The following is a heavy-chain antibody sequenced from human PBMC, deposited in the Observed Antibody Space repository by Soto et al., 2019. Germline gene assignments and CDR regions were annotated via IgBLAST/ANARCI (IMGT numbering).Heavy chain of an antibody. D-gene: IGHD6-19*01. CDR1: GFSLSSTRMA. V-gene: IGHV2-5*02. Sequence: QITLKESGPTLVKPTQTLTLTCTFSGFSLSSTRMAVGWIRQPPGKALEWLALIYWDDAKRYSPFLKSRLTITKDNSKNQVVLTMSTMDPVDTARYYCAHIVVAGLGYYFDYWGQGTLVTVSS. CDR3: AHIVVAGLGYYFDY. CDR2: IYWDDAK. J-gene: IGHJ4*02.